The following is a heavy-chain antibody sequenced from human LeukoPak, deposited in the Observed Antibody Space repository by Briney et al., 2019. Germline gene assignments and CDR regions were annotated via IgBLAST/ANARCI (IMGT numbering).Heavy chain of an antibody. D-gene: IGHD5/OR15-5a*01. CDR1: GFTFHNYA. J-gene: IGHJ4*02. V-gene: IGHV3-43*02. Sequence: PGGSLTLSCAASGFTFHNYAIHWVRQAPGKGLEWVSLTSGDGITTYFADSVRGRFTISRDNSKSSLFLQMNSLRTEDTALYYCARDHVYGGAGYWGQGTLVTVSS. CDR3: ARDHVYGGAGY. CDR2: TSGDGITT.